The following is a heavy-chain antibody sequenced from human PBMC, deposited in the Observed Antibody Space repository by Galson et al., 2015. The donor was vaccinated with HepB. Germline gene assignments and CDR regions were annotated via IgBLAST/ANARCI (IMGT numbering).Heavy chain of an antibody. CDR2: VNGGNGDT. J-gene: IGHJ4*02. V-gene: IGHV1-3*01. CDR3: ARGYEYFDH. CDR1: GGTFNTYA. D-gene: IGHD3-9*01. Sequence: SVKVSCKASGGTFNTYAINWVRQAPGQRLEWMGRVNGGNGDTKYSQKFQGRVTITRDTLASTAYMKLNSLTSEDTAVYYCARGYEYFDHWGQGTLVTVSS.